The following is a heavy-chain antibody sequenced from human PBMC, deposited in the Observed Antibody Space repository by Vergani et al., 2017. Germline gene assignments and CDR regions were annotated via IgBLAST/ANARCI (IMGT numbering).Heavy chain of an antibody. CDR3: ASRGSTVTIDYYYHGMDV. D-gene: IGHD4-17*01. CDR2: IYYSGST. Sequence: QLQLQESGPGLVKPSETLSLTCTVSGGSISSSSYYWGWIRQPPGKGLEWIGSIYYSGSTYYNPSLKSRVTISVDTSKNQLSLRLSSVTAADTAVYYCASRGSTVTIDYYYHGMDVWGQGTTVTVSS. CDR1: GGSISSSSYY. J-gene: IGHJ6*02. V-gene: IGHV4-39*01.